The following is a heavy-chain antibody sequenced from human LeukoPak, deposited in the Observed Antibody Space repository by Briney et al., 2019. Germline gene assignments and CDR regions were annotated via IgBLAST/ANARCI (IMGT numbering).Heavy chain of an antibody. D-gene: IGHD3-3*01. Sequence: GGSLRLSCAASGFTFSSYWMHWVRQAPGKGLMWVSRINSDGTSTSYADSVKGRFTISRDNAKNTLYLQMNSLRAEDTAVYYCSLEQAHGMDVWGQGTTVTVSS. V-gene: IGHV3-74*01. CDR1: GFTFSSYW. CDR3: SLEQAHGMDV. CDR2: INSDGTST. J-gene: IGHJ6*02.